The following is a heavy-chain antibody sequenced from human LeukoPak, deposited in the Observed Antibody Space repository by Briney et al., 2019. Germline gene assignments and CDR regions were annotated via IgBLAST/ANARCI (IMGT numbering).Heavy chain of an antibody. CDR2: INHSGST. V-gene: IGHV4-34*01. D-gene: IGHD6-13*01. J-gene: IGHJ5*02. CDR1: GGSFSGYY. CDR3: ARGIAAASTRFDP. Sequence: SETLSLTCAVYGGSFSGYYWSWIRQPTGKGLEWIGEINHSGSTNYNPSLKSRVTISVDTSKNQFSLKLSSVTAADTAVYYCARGIAAASTRFDPWGQGTLVTVSS.